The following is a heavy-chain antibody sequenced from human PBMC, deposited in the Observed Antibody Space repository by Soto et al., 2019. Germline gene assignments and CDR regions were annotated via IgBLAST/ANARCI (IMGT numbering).Heavy chain of an antibody. CDR2: ISSSGRII. CDR1: GFTFSSFE. CDR3: ARGGRRRYFDY. Sequence: EVQLVESGGGLVQPGGSLRLSCAASGFTFSSFEMNWVRQAPGKGLEWVSYISSSGRIINYADSVKGRFTISRDNAKNSLYLQMNSLRAEDTADYYCARGGRRRYFDYWGQGTLVTVSS. J-gene: IGHJ4*02. D-gene: IGHD3-16*01. V-gene: IGHV3-48*03.